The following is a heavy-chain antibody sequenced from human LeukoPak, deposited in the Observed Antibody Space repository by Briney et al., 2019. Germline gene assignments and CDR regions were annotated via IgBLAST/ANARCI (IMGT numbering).Heavy chain of an antibody. CDR3: EKDDRWQLRGHPDCDL. CDR1: GLTLSSYC. J-gene: IGHJ2*01. D-gene: IGHD1-26*01. CDR2: IRNDGSDK. V-gene: IGHV3-30*02. Sequence: GGSLTLSCLVSGLTLSSYCRRWVRQAPGKGLEWVAFIRNDGSDKYYAYSVKGRTTIARANYKNTPGMQMHRLSAEDTAMYYCEKDDRWQLRGHPDCDLWGRGPRDPVSS.